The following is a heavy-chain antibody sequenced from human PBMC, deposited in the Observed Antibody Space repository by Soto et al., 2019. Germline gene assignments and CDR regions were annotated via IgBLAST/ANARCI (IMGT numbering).Heavy chain of an antibody. V-gene: IGHV3-21*01. CDR1: GFTFSSCS. D-gene: IGHD6-13*01. CDR3: AGMYSSSWYVIFDY. J-gene: IGHJ4*02. Sequence: GGSLRLSCAASGFTFSSCSMNWVRQAPGKGLEWVSSISSSSSYIYYADSVKGRFTISRDNAKNSLYLQMNSLRAEDTAVYYCAGMYSSSWYVIFDYWGQGTLVTVSS. CDR2: ISSSSSYI.